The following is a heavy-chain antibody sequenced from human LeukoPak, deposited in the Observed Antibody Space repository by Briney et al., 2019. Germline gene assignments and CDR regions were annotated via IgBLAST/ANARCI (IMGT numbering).Heavy chain of an antibody. CDR2: MNPNSGNT. V-gene: IGHV1-8*01. Sequence: GASVKVSCKASGYTFTSYDINWVRQATGQGLEWMGWMNPNSGNTGYAQKFQGRVTMTRNTSISTAYMELSSLRSEDTAVYYCARDRTRTGYSSGWYHDYWGQGTLVTVSS. J-gene: IGHJ4*02. D-gene: IGHD6-19*01. CDR3: ARDRTRTGYSSGWYHDY. CDR1: GYTFTSYD.